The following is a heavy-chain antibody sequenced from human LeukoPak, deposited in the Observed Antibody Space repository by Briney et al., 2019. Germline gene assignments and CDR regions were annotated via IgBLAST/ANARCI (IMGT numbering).Heavy chain of an antibody. CDR3: ARVQGRDFRWYLDL. Sequence: PGGSLRLSCAASGFTFSSYDMHWVRQATGKGLEWVSGIGTAGDTYYPGSVKGRFTISRENAKNSLYLQMNSLRAGDTAVYYCARVQGRDFRWYLDLGGRGTLVTVSS. J-gene: IGHJ2*01. CDR2: IGTAGDT. V-gene: IGHV3-13*01. CDR1: GFTFSSYD.